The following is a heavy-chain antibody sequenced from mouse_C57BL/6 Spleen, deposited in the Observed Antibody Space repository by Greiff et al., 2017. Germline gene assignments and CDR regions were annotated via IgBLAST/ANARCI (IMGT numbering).Heavy chain of an antibody. J-gene: IGHJ4*01. CDR1: GYTFTDYY. D-gene: IGHD2-2*01. V-gene: IGHV1-26*01. CDR2: INPNNGGT. CDR3: ARATYGYDDPYYAMDY. Sequence: VQLQQSGPELVKPGASVKISCKASGYTFTDYYMNWVKQSHGKSLEWIGDINPNNGGTSYNQKFKGKATLTVDKSSSTAYRELRSLTSEDSAVYYCARATYGYDDPYYAMDYWGQGTSVTVSS.